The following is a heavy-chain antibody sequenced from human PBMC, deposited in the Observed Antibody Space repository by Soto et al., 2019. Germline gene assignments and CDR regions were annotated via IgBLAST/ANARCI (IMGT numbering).Heavy chain of an antibody. CDR1: GYTFTSYD. V-gene: IGHV1-8*01. Sequence: ASVKVSCKASGYTFTSYDINWVRQATGQGLEWMGWMNPNIDNTGYAQKFQGRVTMTRNTSINTAFMELSSLRSEDPAVYFCARAVGSLSGMDVGGQGTRVTAS. CDR3: ARAVGSLSGMDV. CDR2: MNPNIDNT. J-gene: IGHJ6*02. D-gene: IGHD3-10*01.